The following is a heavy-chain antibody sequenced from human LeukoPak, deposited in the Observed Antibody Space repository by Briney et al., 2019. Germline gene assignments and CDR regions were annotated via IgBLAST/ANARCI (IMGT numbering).Heavy chain of an antibody. CDR2: LNDNGGYT. Sequence: PGGSLRLSCAASGFTFSSYAMSWVRQAPGQGLEWVSSLNDNGGYTYYADSVKGRFTISRDNAKNTLYLQMNSLRVEDTAVYYCASFTNSAAFDIWGQGTMVTVSS. J-gene: IGHJ3*02. CDR3: ASFTNSAAFDI. V-gene: IGHV3-23*01. D-gene: IGHD4-23*01. CDR1: GFTFSSYA.